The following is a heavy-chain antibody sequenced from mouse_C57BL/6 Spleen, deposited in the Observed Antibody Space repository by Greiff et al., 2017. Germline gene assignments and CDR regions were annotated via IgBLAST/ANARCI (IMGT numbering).Heavy chain of an antibody. V-gene: IGHV5-6*01. D-gene: IGHD1-1*01. CDR3: ARHWGYGSSYLYWYFDV. CDR1: GFTFSSYG. Sequence: EVHLVESGGDLVKPGGSLKLSCAASGFTFSSYGMSWVRQTPDKRLEWVATISSGGSYTYYPDSVKGRFTISRDNAKNTLYLQMSSLKSEDTAMYYCARHWGYGSSYLYWYFDVWGTGTTVTVSS. J-gene: IGHJ1*03. CDR2: ISSGGSYT.